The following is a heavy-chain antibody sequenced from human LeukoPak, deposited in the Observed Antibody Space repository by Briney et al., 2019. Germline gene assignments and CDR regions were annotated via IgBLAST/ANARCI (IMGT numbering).Heavy chain of an antibody. CDR2: IYYSGNT. CDR1: DGSISSSY. J-gene: IGHJ6*03. CDR3: ARLLEYYYYMDV. Sequence: SETLSLTCTVSDGSISSSYWSWVRQPPGRGLEWIEYIYYSGNTNYNPSLKSRVTISVDTSKNQFSLKLTSVTAADTAVYYCARLLEYYYYMDVWGKGTTVTISS. V-gene: IGHV4-59*01.